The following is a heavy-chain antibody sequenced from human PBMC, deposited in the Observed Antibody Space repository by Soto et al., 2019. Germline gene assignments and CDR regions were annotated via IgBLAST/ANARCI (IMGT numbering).Heavy chain of an antibody. CDR2: INPNSGGT. D-gene: IGHD2-2*01. J-gene: IGHJ6*02. CDR1: GYTFTGYY. Sequence: ASVKVSCKASGYTFTGYYMHWVRQAPGQGLEWMGWINPNSGGTNYTQKFQGWVTMTRDTSISTAYMELSRLRSDDTAVYYCARARGVVVPAAGNYYYYYGMDVWGQGTTVTVSS. V-gene: IGHV1-2*04. CDR3: ARARGVVVPAAGNYYYYYGMDV.